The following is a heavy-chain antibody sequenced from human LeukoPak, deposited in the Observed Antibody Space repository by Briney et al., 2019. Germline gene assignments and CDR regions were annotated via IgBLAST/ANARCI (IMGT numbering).Heavy chain of an antibody. Sequence: GGSLRLSCAASGFTFSSYWMHWVRQAAGKGLVWVSRINTDDSSTSYADSVKGRFTISRDNAKNTLYLQMNSLRAEDSAVYYCAFTKTTYYYYGMDVWGQGTTVTVSS. J-gene: IGHJ6*02. D-gene: IGHD2-8*01. CDR2: INTDDSST. CDR3: AFTKTTYYYYGMDV. V-gene: IGHV3-74*01. CDR1: GFTFSSYW.